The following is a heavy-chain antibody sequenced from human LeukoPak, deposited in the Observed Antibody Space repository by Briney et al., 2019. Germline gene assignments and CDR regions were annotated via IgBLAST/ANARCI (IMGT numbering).Heavy chain of an antibody. CDR1: GFTVSRNY. D-gene: IGHD6-13*01. CDR2: IYSGGRT. V-gene: IGHV3-66*01. CDR3: ARAGPSSSWHQFDY. J-gene: IGHJ4*02. Sequence: GSLRLSCAASGFTVSRNYMSWVRQAPGKGLEWVSVIYSGGRTYYADSVKGRFTISRDNSKNTLYLQMNSLRAEETAVYYCARAGPSSSWHQFDYWGQGTLVTVSS.